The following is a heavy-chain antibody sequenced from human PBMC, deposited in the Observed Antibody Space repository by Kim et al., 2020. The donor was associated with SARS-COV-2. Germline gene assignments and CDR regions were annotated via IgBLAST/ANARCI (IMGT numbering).Heavy chain of an antibody. Sequence: GGSLRLSCAASGFTFSSYGMHWVRQAPGKGLEWVAVISYDGSNKYYADSVKGRFTISRDNSKNTLYLQMNSLRVEDTAVYYCAKDQWYYDILTGYYPRYGQPYYYYGMDVWGQGTTVTVSS. CDR2: ISYDGSNK. J-gene: IGHJ6*02. V-gene: IGHV3-30*18. CDR1: GFTFSSYG. CDR3: AKDQWYYDILTGYYPRYGQPYYYYGMDV. D-gene: IGHD3-9*01.